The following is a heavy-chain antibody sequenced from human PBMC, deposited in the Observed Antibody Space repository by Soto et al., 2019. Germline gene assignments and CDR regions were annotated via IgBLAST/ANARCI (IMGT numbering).Heavy chain of an antibody. J-gene: IGHJ6*02. D-gene: IGHD3-9*01. CDR3: ARADYEILTGSYAMDV. Sequence: QVQLQESGPRLVKPSETLSLTCTVSDDFISSYYWNWIRQPAGKGLEWIGRVSTSGATNYNPSLERRGTMAVDTSKEQFPLKLTSVTAADTAVYFCARADYEILTGSYAMDVWGQGTTVTVSS. CDR1: DDFISSYY. CDR2: VSTSGAT. V-gene: IGHV4-4*07.